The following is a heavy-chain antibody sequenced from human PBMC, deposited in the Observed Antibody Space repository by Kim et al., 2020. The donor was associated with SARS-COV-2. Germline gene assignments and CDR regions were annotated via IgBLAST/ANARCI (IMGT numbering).Heavy chain of an antibody. CDR3: ARDRHAIFGHPSGMGYYYYGMDV. CDR2: IYYSGST. Sequence: SETLSLTCTVSGGSVSSGSYYWSWIRQPPGKGLEWIGYIYYSGSTNYNPSLKSRVTISVDTSKNQFSLKLSSVTAADTAVYYCARDRHAIFGHPSGMGYYYYGMDVWGQGTTVTVSS. J-gene: IGHJ6*02. V-gene: IGHV4-61*01. D-gene: IGHD3-3*01. CDR1: GGSVSSGSYY.